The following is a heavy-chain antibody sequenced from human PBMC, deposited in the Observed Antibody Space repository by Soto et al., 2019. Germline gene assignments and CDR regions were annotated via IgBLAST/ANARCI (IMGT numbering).Heavy chain of an antibody. J-gene: IGHJ6*02. Sequence: SETLSLTCTVSGGSVSTGSCDWSWIRQPPGKGLEWIGKIFFTGSAHYNPSLRNRVTMSVDTSKDQFSLTLTSVTAADTAVYYCARDGHGMDVWGQGTTVTVSS. CDR3: ARDGHGMDV. CDR1: GGSVSTGSCD. V-gene: IGHV4-61*01. CDR2: IFFTGSA.